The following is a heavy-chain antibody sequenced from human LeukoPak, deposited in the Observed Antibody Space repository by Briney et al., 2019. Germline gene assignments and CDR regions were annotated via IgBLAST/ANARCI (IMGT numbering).Heavy chain of an antibody. CDR1: GYTFTSYY. CDR3: ARLTSISGVDY. CDR2: INPSGGST. Sequence: ASVKVSCKASGYTFTSYYMHWVRQAPGQGLEWMGIINPSGGSTSYAQKFQGRVTMTRDTFTSTVYMELSGLRSEDTAVYYCARLTSISGVDYWGQGTLVTVSS. D-gene: IGHD3-10*01. V-gene: IGHV1-46*01. J-gene: IGHJ4*02.